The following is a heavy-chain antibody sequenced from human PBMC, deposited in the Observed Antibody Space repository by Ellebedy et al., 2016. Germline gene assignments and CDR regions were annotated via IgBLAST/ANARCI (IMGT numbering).Heavy chain of an antibody. CDR1: GFSITSND. CDR3: VTRHNGAFDV. CDR2: LYGGGAS. D-gene: IGHD2-8*01. Sequence: GGSLRLXCAASGFSITSNDMSWVRQAPGKGLELVSLLYGGGASYYADSVEGRFTISRDNSEKTLYLQMSGLGAEDTAVYYCVTRHNGAFDVWGHGTRVTVSS. J-gene: IGHJ3*01. V-gene: IGHV3-53*01.